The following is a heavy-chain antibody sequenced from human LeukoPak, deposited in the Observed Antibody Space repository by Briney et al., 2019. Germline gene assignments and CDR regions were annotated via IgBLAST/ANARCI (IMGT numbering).Heavy chain of an antibody. V-gene: IGHV5-51*01. Sequence: GEALKISRKGSGYSFTNYWLDWVRQMPGKGLEWVGIIYPGDSDTTYSPSFQGQVTISADKSISTAYLQWGSLKASDTAMYYCARWGGYSSGYSDAFAIWGQGTMLTVSS. CDR2: IYPGDSDT. CDR3: ARWGGYSSGYSDAFAI. J-gene: IGHJ3*02. CDR1: GYSFTNYW. D-gene: IGHD3-22*01.